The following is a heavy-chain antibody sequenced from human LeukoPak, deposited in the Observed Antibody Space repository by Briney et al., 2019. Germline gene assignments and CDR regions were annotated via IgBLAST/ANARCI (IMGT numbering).Heavy chain of an antibody. CDR1: GLTFSDYT. J-gene: IGHJ4*02. V-gene: IGHV3-21*06. CDR3: AIGSSSYDC. D-gene: IGHD2-2*01. Sequence: GGSLRLSCAASGLTFSDYTMNWVRQAPGKGLEWVSSITSSSSYIYYADSVKGRFTISRDNAKNSLYLQMNSLRADDTALYYCAIGSSSYDCWGQGTLVTVSS. CDR2: ITSSSSYI.